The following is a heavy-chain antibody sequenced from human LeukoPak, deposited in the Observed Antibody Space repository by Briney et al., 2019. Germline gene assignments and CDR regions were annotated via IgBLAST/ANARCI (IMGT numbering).Heavy chain of an antibody. D-gene: IGHD6-13*01. CDR3: AKSPKAGFLFDY. CDR2: IYGGVNT. J-gene: IGHJ4*02. V-gene: IGHV3-66*01. Sequence: GGSLRLSCAASGFTVSSNYMSWVRQAPGKGLEWVSVIYGGVNTVYADSVKGRFTISRDNSKNTLCLQMNSLRAEDTAVYYCAKSPKAGFLFDYWGKGTLVTVSS. CDR1: GFTVSSNY.